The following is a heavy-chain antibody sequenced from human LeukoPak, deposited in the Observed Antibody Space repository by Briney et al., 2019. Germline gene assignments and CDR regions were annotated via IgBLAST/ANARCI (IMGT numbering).Heavy chain of an antibody. J-gene: IGHJ4*02. CDR3: ARSPPNYYDSSGYYYDY. V-gene: IGHV3-23*01. CDR2: ISGSGGST. CDR1: GFTFSRYA. Sequence: PGGSLRLSCAASGFTFSRYAMSWVRQAPGKGLEWVSAISGSGGSTYYADSVKGRFTISRDNSKNTLYLQMNSLRAEDTAVYYCARSPPNYYDSSGYYYDYWGQGTLVTVSS. D-gene: IGHD3-22*01.